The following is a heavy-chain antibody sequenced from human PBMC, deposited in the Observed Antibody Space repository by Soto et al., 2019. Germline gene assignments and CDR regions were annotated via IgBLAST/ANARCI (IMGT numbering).Heavy chain of an antibody. CDR3: ATVAYYDSSGYYASAEYFQH. CDR2: FDPEDGET. CDR1: GYTLTELS. Sequence: ASVKVSCKVSGYTLTELSMHWVRQAPGKGLEWMGGFDPEDGETIYAQKFQGRVTMTEDTSTDTAYMELSSLRSEDTAVYCCATVAYYDSSGYYASAEYFQHWGQGTLVTVSS. V-gene: IGHV1-24*01. J-gene: IGHJ1*01. D-gene: IGHD3-22*01.